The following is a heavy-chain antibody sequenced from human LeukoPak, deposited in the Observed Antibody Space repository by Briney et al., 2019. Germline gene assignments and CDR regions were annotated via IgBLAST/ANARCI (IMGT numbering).Heavy chain of an antibody. CDR1: GGSVSSGSYY. D-gene: IGHD4-17*01. V-gene: IGHV4-31*03. Sequence: SETLSLTCTVSGGSVSSGSYYWSWIRQHPGKGLVWIGYIYYSGSTYYNPSLKSRVTISVDTSKNQFSLKLSSVTAADTAVYYCARASGDYYYGMDVWGKGTTVTVSS. CDR3: ARASGDYYYGMDV. CDR2: IYYSGST. J-gene: IGHJ6*04.